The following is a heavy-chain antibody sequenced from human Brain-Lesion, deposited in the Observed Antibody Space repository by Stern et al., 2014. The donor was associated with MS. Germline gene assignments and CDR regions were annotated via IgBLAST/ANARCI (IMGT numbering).Heavy chain of an antibody. CDR3: AHRRPHYASWDNGEFDY. CDR1: GFSLSTDGVG. Sequence: QVTLKESGPALVTPTQTLKLTCNFSGFSLSTDGVGVGWVRQPPGQALESLALIYWDNDKRYSPSLRSRLTITKDTSRNQVVLTMTNMDPVDTATYYCAHRRPHYASWDNGEFDYWGQGALVTVSS. J-gene: IGHJ4*02. CDR2: IYWDNDK. D-gene: IGHD3-3*01. V-gene: IGHV2-5*02.